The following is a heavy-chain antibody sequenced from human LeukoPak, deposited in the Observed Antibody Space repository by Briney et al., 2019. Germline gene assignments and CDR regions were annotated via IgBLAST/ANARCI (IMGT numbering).Heavy chain of an antibody. V-gene: IGHV3-74*01. J-gene: IGHJ4*02. Sequence: PGGSLRLSCAASGFTFSSYWMNWVRQAPGKGLVWVSRIASEGSSTTYADSVKGRFSICRDNAKNTLYLQMNSLRVEDTAVYYCARGRPHGNDYWGQGTLVTVSS. D-gene: IGHD4-23*01. CDR3: ARGRPHGNDY. CDR2: IASEGSST. CDR1: GFTFSSYW.